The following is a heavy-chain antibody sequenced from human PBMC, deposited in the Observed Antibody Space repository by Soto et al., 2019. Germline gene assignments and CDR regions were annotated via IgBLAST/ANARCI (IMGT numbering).Heavy chain of an antibody. CDR2: MYISGTT. CDR1: GGSVSSNY. V-gene: IGHV4-4*07. Sequence: WETLSLTCTVSGGSVSSNYWTWIRQPAGKGLEWIGRMYISGTTDYNPSLRGRVTMSVDTSKNHFSLTLTSVTAADTAVYYCARERAPPSWIDPWGRGAMVAVYS. D-gene: IGHD2-2*03. CDR3: ARERAPPSWIDP. J-gene: IGHJ5*02.